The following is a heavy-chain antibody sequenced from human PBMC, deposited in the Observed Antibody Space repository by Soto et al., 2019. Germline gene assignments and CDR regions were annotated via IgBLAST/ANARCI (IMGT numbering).Heavy chain of an antibody. D-gene: IGHD3-22*01. J-gene: IGHJ3*01. V-gene: IGHV4-61*08. CDR2: IQYSGDT. CDR3: ARHDYSDRAFDL. CDR1: GGSVGSGAYY. Sequence: PSETLSLTCIVSGGSVGSGAYYWSWIRQPPGNALEWIGYIQYSGDTNYNSSLKSRVTISVDMSRNRFSLKLTSVTAEDTAFYYCARHDYSDRAFDLWGQGTMVTV.